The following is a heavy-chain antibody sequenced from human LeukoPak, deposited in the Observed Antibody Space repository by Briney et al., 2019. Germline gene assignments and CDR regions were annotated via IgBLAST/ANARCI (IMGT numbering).Heavy chain of an antibody. V-gene: IGHV3-23*01. CDR1: GVTLRSYA. Sequence: GGSLRLSCAASGVTLRSYAMSWVRRAPGKGLEWVSSIDGSGYSTYYADSVKGRFTISRDNSKNTLYLQMNSLRAEDTAVYYCAKKGYYDGSGYYMYYFDHWGQGTLVTVSS. CDR2: IDGSGYST. J-gene: IGHJ4*02. CDR3: AKKGYYDGSGYYMYYFDH. D-gene: IGHD3-22*01.